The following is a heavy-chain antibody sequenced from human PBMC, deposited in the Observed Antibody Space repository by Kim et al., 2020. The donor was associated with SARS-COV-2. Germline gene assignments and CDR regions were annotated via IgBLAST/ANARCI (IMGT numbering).Heavy chain of an antibody. CDR2: ISSISSYI. CDR3: AREGAVGS. D-gene: IGHD3-16*01. Sequence: GGSLRLSCAASGFTFSSYSMNWVRQAPGKGLEWVSSISSISSYIYYADSVKGRFTISRDNAKNSLYLQMNSLRAEDTAVYNCAREGAVGSWGQGTLVTVS. CDR1: GFTFSSYS. V-gene: IGHV3-21*01. J-gene: IGHJ5*02.